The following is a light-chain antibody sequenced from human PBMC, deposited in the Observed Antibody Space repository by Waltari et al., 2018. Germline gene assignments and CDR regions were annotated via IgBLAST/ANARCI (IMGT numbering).Light chain of an antibody. J-gene: IGKJ1*01. CDR3: MQALQTPT. Sequence: DIVMTQPPLSLPVTPGEPASTPCRSSQSLLHSNGYNYLDWYLQKPGQSPQLLIYLGSNRASGVPDRFSGSGSGTDFTLKISRVEAEDVGVYYCMQALQTPTFGQGTKVEIK. CDR2: LGS. CDR1: QSLLHSNGYNY. V-gene: IGKV2-28*01.